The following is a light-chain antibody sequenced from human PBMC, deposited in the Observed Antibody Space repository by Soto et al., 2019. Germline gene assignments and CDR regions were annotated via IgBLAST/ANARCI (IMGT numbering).Light chain of an antibody. CDR2: GAS. J-gene: IGKJ5*01. CDR3: QQYGSSPPVT. V-gene: IGKV3-20*01. CDR1: QSVSSSY. Sequence: EIVLTQSPGTLSLSPGDRATLSGRALQSVSSSYLAWYQHKPGQSPRLLIYGASGRATGIPDRFSGSVSGTDFSFTISRLEPEDFAVYYCQQYGSSPPVTFGQGTRLEIK.